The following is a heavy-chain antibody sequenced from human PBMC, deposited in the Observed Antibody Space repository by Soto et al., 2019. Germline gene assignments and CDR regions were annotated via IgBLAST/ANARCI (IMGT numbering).Heavy chain of an antibody. CDR3: ARGDSNDGAYFDY. J-gene: IGHJ4*02. CDR1: GFTFSSYG. CDR2: IWYDGSNK. Sequence: QVQLVESGGGVVQPGRSLRLSCAASGFTFSSYGMHWVRQAPGKGLEGVAVIWYDGSNKYYADSVKGRFTISRDNSKNMLYLQMNSLRAEDTAVYYCARGDSNDGAYFDYWGQGTLFTVSS. D-gene: IGHD1-1*01. V-gene: IGHV3-33*01.